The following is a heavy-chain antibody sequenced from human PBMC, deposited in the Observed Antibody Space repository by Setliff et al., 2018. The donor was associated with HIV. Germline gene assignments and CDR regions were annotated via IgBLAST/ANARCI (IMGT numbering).Heavy chain of an antibody. CDR2: TSWNGDRI. CDR1: GFTFDDYG. CDR3: VKEVYDILTGQSSRRGAFDI. D-gene: IGHD3-9*01. V-gene: IGHV3-9*01. J-gene: IGHJ3*02. Sequence: PGGSLRLSCAVSGFTFDDYGRHWVRQAPGKGLEWVSGTSWNGDRIAYADTVKGRFTISRDNAKNYLYMKMNSLKPVDTALYYCVKEVYDILTGQSSRRGAFDIWGQGTMVTVSS.